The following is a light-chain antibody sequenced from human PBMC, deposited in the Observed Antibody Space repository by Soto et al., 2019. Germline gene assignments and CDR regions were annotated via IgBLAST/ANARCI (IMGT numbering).Light chain of an antibody. Sequence: EVVMRQSPATLSASPGETATLSCRASQSVSNKLAWYQQRPGQAPRLLIYAADTRATGIPDRFSGSGSGREFTLTISSLQSEDFAVYYCQQYNNWPPWTFGQGTKVEVK. CDR1: QSVSNK. J-gene: IGKJ1*01. CDR3: QQYNNWPPWT. V-gene: IGKV3-15*01. CDR2: AAD.